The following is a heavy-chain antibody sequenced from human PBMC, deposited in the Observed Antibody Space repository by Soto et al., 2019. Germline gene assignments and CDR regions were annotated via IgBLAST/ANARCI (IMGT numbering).Heavy chain of an antibody. CDR2: IKQDGSAK. CDR3: ARGAYCSSTSCIAGLYYYGMDV. Sequence: EVQLVESGGGLVQPGGSLRLSCAASGFTFSSYWMSWVRQAPGQGLEWVANIKQDGSAKYYVDYVKGRFTISRDNAKNPLYLQMNSLRAEDSAVYYCARGAYCSSTSCIAGLYYYGMDVWGQGTTVTFSS. D-gene: IGHD2-2*01. J-gene: IGHJ6*02. V-gene: IGHV3-7*04. CDR1: GFTFSSYW.